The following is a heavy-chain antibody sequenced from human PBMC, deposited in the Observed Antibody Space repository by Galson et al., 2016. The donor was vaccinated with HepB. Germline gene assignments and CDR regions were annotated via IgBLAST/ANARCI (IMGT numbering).Heavy chain of an antibody. CDR3: AKDNFDWSYYYYGMDV. CDR2: ISYDGRNA. D-gene: IGHD3-9*01. J-gene: IGHJ6*02. Sequence: VRQAPGKGLEWVALISYDGRNAYYADSIKGRFTISRDNSKSTVYLQMNSLRAEDTAVYYCAKDNFDWSYYYYGMDVWGQGTTVTVSS. V-gene: IGHV3-30*18.